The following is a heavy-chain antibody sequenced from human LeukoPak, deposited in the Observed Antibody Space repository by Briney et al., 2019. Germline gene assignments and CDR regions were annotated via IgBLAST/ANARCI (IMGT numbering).Heavy chain of an antibody. V-gene: IGHV4-59*12. CDR1: GGSISNSY. J-gene: IGHJ6*02. CDR2: IYYSGST. Sequence: PSETLSLTCTVSGGSISNSYWSWIRQPPGKGLEWIGYIYYSGSTNYNPSLRSRVTISVDTSKNQFSLKLSSVTAADTAVYYCARRPPRGGMDVWGQGTTVTVSS. CDR3: ARRPPRGGMDV.